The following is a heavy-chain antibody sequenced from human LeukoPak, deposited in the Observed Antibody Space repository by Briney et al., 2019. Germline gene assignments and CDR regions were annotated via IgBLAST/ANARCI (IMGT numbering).Heavy chain of an antibody. CDR1: GFTFSSYA. Sequence: GSLLLSCAASGFTFSSYAMSRVRHAPGKGLEWVSAISGSGGSTYYADSVKGRFTISRDNSKNTLYLQMNSLRAEDTAVYYCAKTSSSSWYPNWFDPWGQGTLVTVSS. V-gene: IGHV3-23*01. D-gene: IGHD6-13*01. J-gene: IGHJ5*02. CDR2: ISGSGGST. CDR3: AKTSSSSWYPNWFDP.